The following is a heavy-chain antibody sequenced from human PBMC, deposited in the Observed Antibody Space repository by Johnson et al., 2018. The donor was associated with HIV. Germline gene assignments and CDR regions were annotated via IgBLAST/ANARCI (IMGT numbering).Heavy chain of an antibody. CDR2: ISSSGSTI. D-gene: IGHD3-10*01. CDR1: GFTFSDYY. J-gene: IGHJ3*02. Sequence: QMLLVESGGGVVQPGRSLRLSCAASGFTFSDYYMSWNRQAPGKGLEWVSYISSSGSTIYYADSVKGRFPISRDNAKNSLYLQMNSLRAEDTAVYYCARDRLWFGESDAFDIWGQGTMVTVSS. V-gene: IGHV3-11*04. CDR3: ARDRLWFGESDAFDI.